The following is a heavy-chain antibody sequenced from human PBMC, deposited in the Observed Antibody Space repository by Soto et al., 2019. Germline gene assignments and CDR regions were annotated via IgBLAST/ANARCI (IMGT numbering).Heavy chain of an antibody. CDR1: GFAFGGFT. D-gene: IGHD6-13*01. CDR2: ISGSAART. V-gene: IGHV3-23*01. CDR3: TRGGVGTTGSWDF. Sequence: VQVLESGGGLVQPGGSLRLSCSVSGFAFGGFTMTWVRQAPGKGLEWVSSISGSAARTYYADSVQGRFTISRDNSKSTLYLQRNSLRVEDTAEYYCTRGGVGTTGSWDFWGQGTLVAVSS. J-gene: IGHJ4*02.